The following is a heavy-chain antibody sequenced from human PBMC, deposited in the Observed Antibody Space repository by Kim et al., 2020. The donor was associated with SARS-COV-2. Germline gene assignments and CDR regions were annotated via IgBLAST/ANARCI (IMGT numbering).Heavy chain of an antibody. J-gene: IGHJ5*02. CDR2: INHSGST. V-gene: IGHV4-34*01. CDR1: GGSFSGYY. Sequence: SETLSLTCAVYGGSFSGYYWSWIRQPPGKGLEWIGEINHSGSTNYNPSLKSRVTISVDTSKNQFSLKLSSVTAADTAVYYCARGHRYYDSSGYQTYNWFDPWGQGTLVTVSS. D-gene: IGHD3-22*01. CDR3: ARGHRYYDSSGYQTYNWFDP.